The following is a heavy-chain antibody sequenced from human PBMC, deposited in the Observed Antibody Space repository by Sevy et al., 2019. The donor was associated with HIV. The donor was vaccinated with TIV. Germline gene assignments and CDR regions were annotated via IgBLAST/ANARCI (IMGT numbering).Heavy chain of an antibody. CDR3: ARLFYGSADY. J-gene: IGHJ4*02. V-gene: IGHV3-7*01. CDR1: GFTFSSYW. CDR2: INLDGSET. Sequence: GSLRLSCAASGFTFSSYWMSWVRQAPGKGLEWLATINLDGSETFYLDSVKGQFTISRHNPRKSVYLQMTSLSAEDTAVYYCARLFYGSADYWGQGTLVTVSS. D-gene: IGHD3-10*01.